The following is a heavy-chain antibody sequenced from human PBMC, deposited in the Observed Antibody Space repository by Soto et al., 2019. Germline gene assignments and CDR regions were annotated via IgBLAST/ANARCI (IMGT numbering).Heavy chain of an antibody. Sequence: SETLSLTCIVSGGSISEKYWNWVRQPPGKGLEWIGLIFANGHTDYNPSLKSRVTMSVDASKNQFSLRLTSMTAADTAVYYCVASLAASGLNWLDPWGRGTLVTVS. D-gene: IGHD6-13*01. CDR3: VASLAASGLNWLDP. V-gene: IGHV4-4*07. CDR1: GGSISEKY. CDR2: IFANGHT. J-gene: IGHJ5*02.